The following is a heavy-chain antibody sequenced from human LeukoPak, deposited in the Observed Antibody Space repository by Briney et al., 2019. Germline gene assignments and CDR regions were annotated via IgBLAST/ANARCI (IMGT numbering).Heavy chain of an antibody. CDR1: RFTFDEYG. D-gene: IGHD1-20*01. J-gene: IGHJ3*01. CDR3: ARAYGKWNDVYFYAFDL. CDR2: INWNGRSI. Sequence: GGSLRLSCAASRFTFDEYGMSWVRQTAGKGLEWVPGINWNGRSIGYADSVKVRFTVSRDNAKSSLYLQMNSLRAEDTALYYCARAYGKWNDVYFYAFDLWGQGTMVTVSS. V-gene: IGHV3-20*04.